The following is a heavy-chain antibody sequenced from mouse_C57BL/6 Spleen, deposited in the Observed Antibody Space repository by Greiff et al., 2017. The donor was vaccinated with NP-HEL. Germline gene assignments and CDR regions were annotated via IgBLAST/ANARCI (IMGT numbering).Heavy chain of an antibody. Sequence: VMLVESGAELVKPGASVKISCKASGYAFSSYWMNWVKQRPGKGLEWIGQIYPGDGDTNYNGKFKGKATLTADKSSSTAYMQLSSLTSEDSAVYFCAREAGSAWFAYWGQGTLVTVSA. D-gene: IGHD3-2*02. V-gene: IGHV1-80*01. CDR2: IYPGDGDT. J-gene: IGHJ3*01. CDR1: GYAFSSYW. CDR3: AREAGSAWFAY.